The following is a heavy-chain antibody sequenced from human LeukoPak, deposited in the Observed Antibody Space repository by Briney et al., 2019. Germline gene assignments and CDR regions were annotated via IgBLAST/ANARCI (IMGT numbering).Heavy chain of an antibody. J-gene: IGHJ4*02. CDR3: ARDTNAEWLRFRGYFDY. CDR2: IYYSGST. D-gene: IGHD5-12*01. CDR1: GGSISSSSYY. V-gene: IGHV4-39*07. Sequence: SETLSLTCTVSGGSISSSSYYWGWIRQPPGKGLEWIGSIYYSGSTYYNPSLKSRVTISVDTSKNQFSLKLSSVTAADTAVYYCARDTNAEWLRFRGYFDYWGQGTLVTVSS.